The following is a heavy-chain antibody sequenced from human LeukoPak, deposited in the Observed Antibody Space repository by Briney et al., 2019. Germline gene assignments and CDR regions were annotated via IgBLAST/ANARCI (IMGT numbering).Heavy chain of an antibody. V-gene: IGHV3-30*02. CDR3: AKDPAYGDYPSFDY. D-gene: IGHD4-17*01. Sequence: GGSLRLSCAASGFTFSNYGIHWVRQAPGKGLEWVTFIEFDGSSKYYADSVKGRFTISRDNSKNTLYLQMNSLRVGDTAVYYCAKDPAYGDYPSFDYWGQGTLVTVSS. CDR1: GFTFSNYG. CDR2: IEFDGSSK. J-gene: IGHJ4*02.